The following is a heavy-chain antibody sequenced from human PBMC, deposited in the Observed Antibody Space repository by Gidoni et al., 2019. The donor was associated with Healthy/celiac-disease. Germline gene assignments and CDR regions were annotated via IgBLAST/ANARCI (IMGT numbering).Heavy chain of an antibody. D-gene: IGHD1-26*01. CDR3: AKSLGNWAFDI. Sequence: QVQLVESGGGVVQPGRSLRLSCAASGFTFSSYGMHWVRQAPGKGLEWVAVISYDGSNKYYADSVKGRFTISRDNSKNTLYLQMNSLRAEDTAVYYCAKSLGNWAFDIWGQGTMVTVSS. J-gene: IGHJ3*02. CDR2: ISYDGSNK. CDR1: GFTFSSYG. V-gene: IGHV3-30*18.